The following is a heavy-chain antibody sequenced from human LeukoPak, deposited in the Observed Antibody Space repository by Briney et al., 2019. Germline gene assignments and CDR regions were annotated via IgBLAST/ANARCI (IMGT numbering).Heavy chain of an antibody. J-gene: IGHJ1*01. CDR2: INHSGST. CDR3: ARGVPYSSPAGLYPYFQH. CDR1: GFTLSTNA. Sequence: GSLRLSCLTSGFTLSTNAMSWVRQPPGKGLEWIGEINHSGSTNYNPSLKSRVTISVDTSKNQFSLKLSSVTAADTAVYYCARGVPYSSPAGLYPYFQHWGQGTLVTVSS. V-gene: IGHV4-34*01. D-gene: IGHD6-13*01.